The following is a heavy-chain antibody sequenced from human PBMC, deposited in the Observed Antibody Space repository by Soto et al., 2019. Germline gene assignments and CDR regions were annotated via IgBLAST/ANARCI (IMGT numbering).Heavy chain of an antibody. J-gene: IGHJ4*02. CDR1: GGSFSGYY. CDR2: INHSGST. CDR3: AREAVWGSYGYD. D-gene: IGHD3-16*01. V-gene: IGHV4-34*01. Sequence: QVQLQQWGAGLLKPSETLSLTCAVYGGSFSGYYWSWIRQPPGKGLEWIGEINHSGSTNYNPSLKSRVTISVDTSKNQFSLKLSSVTTADTAVYYCAREAVWGSYGYDWGQGTLVTVSS.